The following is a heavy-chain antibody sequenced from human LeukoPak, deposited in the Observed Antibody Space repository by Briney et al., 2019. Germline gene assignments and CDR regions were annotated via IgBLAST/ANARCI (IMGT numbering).Heavy chain of an antibody. Sequence: GGSLRLSCAASGFTFTRYWMSWVRQAPGKGLEWVSYISSSGSTIYYADSVKGRFTISRDNAKNSLYLQMNSLRAEDTAVYYCAELGITMIGGVWGKGTTVTISS. J-gene: IGHJ6*04. CDR3: AELGITMIGGV. CDR1: GFTFTRYW. CDR2: ISSSGSTI. V-gene: IGHV3-48*03. D-gene: IGHD3-10*02.